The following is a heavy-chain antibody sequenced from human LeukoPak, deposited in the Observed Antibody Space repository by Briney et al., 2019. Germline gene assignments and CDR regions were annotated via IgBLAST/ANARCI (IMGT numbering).Heavy chain of an antibody. J-gene: IGHJ4*02. CDR2: INPSGGST. Sequence: GASVKVSCKASGYTFTGYYMHWVRQAPGQGLEWMGIINPSGGSTSYAQKFQGRVTMTRDTSTSTVYMELSSLRSEDTAVYYCARVRGDYYDFWSGYYDYWGQGTLVTVSS. CDR1: GYTFTGYY. D-gene: IGHD3-3*01. V-gene: IGHV1-46*01. CDR3: ARVRGDYYDFWSGYYDY.